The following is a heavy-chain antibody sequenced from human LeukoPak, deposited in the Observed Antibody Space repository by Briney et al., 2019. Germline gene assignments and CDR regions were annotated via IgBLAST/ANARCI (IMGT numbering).Heavy chain of an antibody. D-gene: IGHD4-17*01. CDR2: IYHSGST. CDR1: GGSISSSNW. J-gene: IGHJ5*02. V-gene: IGHV4-4*02. CDR3: ARVGAPTTVTTSSWFDP. Sequence: SETLSLTCAVSGGSISSSNWWSWVRQPPGKGLEWIGEIYHSGSTNYNPSLKSRVTISVDTSKNQFSLKLSSVTAADTAVYYCARVGAPTTVTTSSWFDPWGQGTLVTVSS.